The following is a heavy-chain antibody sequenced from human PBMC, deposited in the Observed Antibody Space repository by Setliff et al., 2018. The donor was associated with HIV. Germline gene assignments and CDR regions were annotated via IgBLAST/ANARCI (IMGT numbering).Heavy chain of an antibody. CDR3: ANLWEVGA. D-gene: IGHD1-26*01. CDR1: GFTFSNFW. Sequence: GGSLRLSCATSGFTFSNFWMTWVRQAPGKGLEWVANINQDGSEIYYVDSVKGRFTISRDNARTSLHLEMSSLRVEDTAVYLCANLWEVGAWGQGTLVTVSS. CDR2: INQDGSEI. J-gene: IGHJ5*02. V-gene: IGHV3-7*03.